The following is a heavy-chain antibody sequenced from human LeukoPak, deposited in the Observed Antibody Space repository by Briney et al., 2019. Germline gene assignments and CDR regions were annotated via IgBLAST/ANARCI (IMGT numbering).Heavy chain of an antibody. Sequence: GGSLRLSCAASGFTFSSYDMHWVRQATGKGLEWVPAIGTAGDTYYPGSVKGRFTISRENAKNSLYLQMNSLRAGDTAVYYCARALGAGDGDYWGQGTLVTVSS. CDR1: GFTFSSYD. CDR3: ARALGAGDGDY. V-gene: IGHV3-13*01. CDR2: IGTAGDT. J-gene: IGHJ4*02. D-gene: IGHD3-16*01.